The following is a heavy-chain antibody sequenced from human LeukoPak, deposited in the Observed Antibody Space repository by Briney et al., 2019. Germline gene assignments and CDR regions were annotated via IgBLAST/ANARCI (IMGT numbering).Heavy chain of an antibody. D-gene: IGHD6-13*01. CDR1: AFTFSTYA. CDR3: ARDWYDY. J-gene: IGHJ4*02. Sequence: GGSLRLSCAASAFTFSTYAMIWVRQAPGKGLEWVSVIGGSGSYTYYADSVKGRFTISRDNSKDTLYLQMNSLRPEDTAVYYCARDWYDYWGQGTLVTVSS. CDR2: IGGSGSYT. V-gene: IGHV3-23*01.